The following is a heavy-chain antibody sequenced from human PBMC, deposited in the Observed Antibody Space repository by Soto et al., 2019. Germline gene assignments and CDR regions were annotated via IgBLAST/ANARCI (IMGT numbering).Heavy chain of an antibody. CDR3: ARVYRSGCPPNFLAY. CDR1: GLTLSPCSY. Sequence: HTTGASGLTLSPCSYCGCGLQPQGKGLEWIGTIYHSRSTFYNPSLKIRLTISVDTSKNQFSLRLSSVTAADTALYYCARVYRSGCPPNFLAYSARGTLVPVSA. V-gene: IGHV4-38-2*01. CDR2: IYHSRST. D-gene: IGHD6-19*01. J-gene: IGHJ4*02.